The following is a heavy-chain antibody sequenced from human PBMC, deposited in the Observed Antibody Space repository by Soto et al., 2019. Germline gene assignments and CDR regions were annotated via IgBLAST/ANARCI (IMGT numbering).Heavy chain of an antibody. J-gene: IGHJ5*02. V-gene: IGHV4-30-4*01. Sequence: ASETLSLTCTVSGGSISSGDYYWSWIRQPPGKGLEWIGYIYYSGSTYYNPSLKSRVTISVDTSKNQFSLKLGSVTAAGTAVYYCAREARIRPGSGWFGPWGQGTLVTSPQ. CDR3: AREARIRPGSGWFGP. CDR1: GGSISSGDYY. CDR2: IYYSGST. D-gene: IGHD3-10*01.